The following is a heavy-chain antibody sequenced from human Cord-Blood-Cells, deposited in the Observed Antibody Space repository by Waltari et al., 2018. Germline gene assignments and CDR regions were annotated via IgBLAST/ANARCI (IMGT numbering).Heavy chain of an antibody. CDR2: IYHSGST. Sequence: QVQLQESGPGLVKPSETLSLTCAVSGYSISGGYYWGWIRQPPGKGLEWIGSIYHSGSTYYNPSLKSRVTISVDTSKNQFSLKLSSVTAADTAVYYCARGGYYDSSGYYDYWGQGTLVTVSS. CDR1: GYSISGGYY. D-gene: IGHD3-22*01. J-gene: IGHJ4*02. V-gene: IGHV4-38-2*01. CDR3: ARGGYYDSSGYYDY.